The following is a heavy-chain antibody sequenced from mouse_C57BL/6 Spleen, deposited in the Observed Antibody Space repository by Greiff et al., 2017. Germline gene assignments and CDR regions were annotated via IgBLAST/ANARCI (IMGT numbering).Heavy chain of an antibody. Sequence: VQLQQSGPELVKPGASVKISCKASGYAFSSSWLNCVKQRPGKGLARLGRISPGDGDTNYNGTFQGKATLTADKSSSTAYMQLSSLTSEDSAVYVCARTRGYYFDYWGHGTTRTVSS. J-gene: IGHJ2*01. CDR2: ISPGDGDT. V-gene: IGHV1-82*01. CDR3: ARTRGYYFDY. CDR1: GYAFSSSW.